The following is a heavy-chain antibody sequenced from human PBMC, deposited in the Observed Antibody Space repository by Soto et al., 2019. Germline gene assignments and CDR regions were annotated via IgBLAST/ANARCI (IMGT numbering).Heavy chain of an antibody. J-gene: IGHJ5*02. CDR1: GGSIISADSY. Sequence: QVHLQQSGPGLVKASETLSLTCAVSGGSIISADSYWFWIRKHPGKGLEWIGYIAYSGDTYYNPSLRNRVTISADTSENKVSLTFESFTAAGPAGYFCARGFEGSGIAPWGQGTPVPVSS. CDR2: IAYSGDT. D-gene: IGHD3-9*01. CDR3: ARGFEGSGIAP. V-gene: IGHV4-31*11.